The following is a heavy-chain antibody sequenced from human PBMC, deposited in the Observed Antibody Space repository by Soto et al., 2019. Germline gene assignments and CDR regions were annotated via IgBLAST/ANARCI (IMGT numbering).Heavy chain of an antibody. CDR1: GGSISSYY. Sequence: SLTCTVSGGSISSYYWSWIRQPPGKGLEWIGYIYYSGSTNYNPSLKSRVTISVDTSKNQFSLKLSSVTAADTAVYYCARGKYQLLRNYYYGMDVWGQGTTVTVSS. D-gene: IGHD2-2*01. CDR2: IYYSGST. J-gene: IGHJ6*02. CDR3: ARGKYQLLRNYYYGMDV. V-gene: IGHV4-59*01.